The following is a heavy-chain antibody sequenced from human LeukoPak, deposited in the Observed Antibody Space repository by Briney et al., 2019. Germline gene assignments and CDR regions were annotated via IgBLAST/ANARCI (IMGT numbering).Heavy chain of an antibody. CDR2: INHSGST. Sequence: SETLSLTCAVYGGSFSGYYWSWIRQPPGKGLEWIGEINHSGSTNYNPSLKSRVTISVDTSKNQFSLKLSSVTAADTAVYYCARATVTDYFDNWGQGTLVTVSS. CDR1: GGSFSGYY. CDR3: ARATVTDYFDN. V-gene: IGHV4-34*01. J-gene: IGHJ4*02. D-gene: IGHD4-17*01.